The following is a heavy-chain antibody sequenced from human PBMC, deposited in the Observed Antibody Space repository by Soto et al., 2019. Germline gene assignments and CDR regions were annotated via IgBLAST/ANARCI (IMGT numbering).Heavy chain of an antibody. CDR1: GCTFSSYG. Sequence: QVQLVESGGGVVQPGRYLRLSCAASGCTFSSYGMHWVRQAPGKGLEWVAVIWYDGSNKYYADSVKGRFTISRDNSKNTLYLQMNSMRAEDTAVYYCARGDWNYPFDYWGQGTLVTVSS. V-gene: IGHV3-33*01. J-gene: IGHJ4*02. CDR3: ARGDWNYPFDY. CDR2: IWYDGSNK. D-gene: IGHD1-7*01.